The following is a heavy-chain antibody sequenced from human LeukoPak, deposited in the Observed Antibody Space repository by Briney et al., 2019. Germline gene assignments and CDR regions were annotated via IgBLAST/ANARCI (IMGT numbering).Heavy chain of an antibody. Sequence: SETLSLTCTVSGGSISSGGYCWSWIRQHPGKGLEWIGYLYYSGSTYYNPSLKSRVTISVDTSKNQFSLKLSSVTAADTAVYYCARGDWFDPWGQGTLVTVSS. J-gene: IGHJ5*02. CDR3: ARGDWFDP. V-gene: IGHV4-31*03. CDR2: LYYSGST. CDR1: GGSISSGGYC.